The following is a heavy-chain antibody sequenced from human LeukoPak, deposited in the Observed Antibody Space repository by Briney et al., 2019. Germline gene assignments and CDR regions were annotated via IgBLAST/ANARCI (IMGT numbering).Heavy chain of an antibody. J-gene: IGHJ4*02. CDR2: IIPIFGTA. Sequence: SVKVSCKASGGTFSSYAISWVRQAPGQGLEWMGGIIPIFGTANYAQKFQGRVTITTDESTSTAYMELSSLRSEDTAVYYCARDPGEGSSWYYFDYWGQGTLVTVSS. CDR1: GGTFSSYA. CDR3: ARDPGEGSSWYYFDY. D-gene: IGHD6-13*01. V-gene: IGHV1-69*05.